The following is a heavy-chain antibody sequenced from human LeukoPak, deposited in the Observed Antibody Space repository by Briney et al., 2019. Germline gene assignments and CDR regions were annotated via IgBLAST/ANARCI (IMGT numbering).Heavy chain of an antibody. CDR2: IRYDGSNK. D-gene: IGHD1-26*01. CDR3: AKDLGSYSHSGTHY. V-gene: IGHV3-30*02. Sequence: PGGSLRLSCAASGFTFSSYGMHWVRQAPGKGLEWAAFIRYDGSNKYYADSVKGRFTISRDNSKNTLYLQMNSLRAEDTAVYYCAKDLGSYSHSGTHYWGQGTLVTVSS. J-gene: IGHJ4*02. CDR1: GFTFSSYG.